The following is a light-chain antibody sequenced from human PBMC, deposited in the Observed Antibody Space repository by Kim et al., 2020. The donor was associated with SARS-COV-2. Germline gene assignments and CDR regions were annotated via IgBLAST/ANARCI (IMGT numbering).Light chain of an antibody. CDR2: YDS. CDR1: TIGSKS. CDR3: QVWDRSIAHLV. V-gene: IGLV3-21*04. Sequence: AQGKTAQITCEGKTIGSKSVHWYEQKPGQAPVLVTYYDSDRPSGIPERFVGSNSVNTATLTISRVEAGYEADNYCQVWDRSIAHLVSGGGTRLTFL. J-gene: IGLJ3*02.